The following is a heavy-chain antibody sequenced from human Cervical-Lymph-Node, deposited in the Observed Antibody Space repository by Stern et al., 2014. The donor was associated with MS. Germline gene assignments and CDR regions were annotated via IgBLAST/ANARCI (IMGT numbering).Heavy chain of an antibody. CDR3: ARGPLESITMAWNFDP. CDR1: GGSMTNGGYY. CDR2: IYFNGHT. Sequence: QLQLQESGPGLVKPSQTLSLTCSVSGGSMTNGGYYWSWIRQPPGKALEFIGYIYFNGHTYYNPSLRSRVILSVDTSQSRFSLKLNSVTAADTAVYYCARGPLESITMAWNFDPWGQGTRVTVSS. D-gene: IGHD3-10*01. V-gene: IGHV4-31*03. J-gene: IGHJ5*02.